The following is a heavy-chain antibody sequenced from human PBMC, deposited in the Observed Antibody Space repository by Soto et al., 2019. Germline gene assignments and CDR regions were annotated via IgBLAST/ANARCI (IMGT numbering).Heavy chain of an antibody. CDR1: GFTFSSYA. J-gene: IGHJ4*02. D-gene: IGHD6-6*01. V-gene: IGHV3-30-3*01. CDR2: ISYDGSNK. Sequence: GSLGLSCAASGFTFSSYAMHWVRQAPGKGLEWVAVISYDGSNKYYADSVKGRFTISRDNSKNTLYLQMNSLRAEDTAVYYCARDRGEYSSVGYFDYWGQGTLVTVSS. CDR3: ARDRGEYSSVGYFDY.